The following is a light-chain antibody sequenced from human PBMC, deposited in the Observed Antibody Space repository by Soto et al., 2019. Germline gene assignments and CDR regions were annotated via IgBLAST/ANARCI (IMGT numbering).Light chain of an antibody. Sequence: IHLTQSPAALCASVGESCTITCRASQGITSYLAWYQQKPGKAPNLLMYGASTLQSGVPSRFSGSGSGTDFTLTINSLQAEDFATYYCQQTRSYPSTFGGGTKVDIK. CDR3: QQTRSYPST. V-gene: IGKV1-9*01. J-gene: IGKJ4*01. CDR2: GAS. CDR1: QGITSY.